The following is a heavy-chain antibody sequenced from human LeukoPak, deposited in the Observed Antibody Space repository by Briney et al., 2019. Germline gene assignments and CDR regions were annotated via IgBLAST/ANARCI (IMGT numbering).Heavy chain of an antibody. Sequence: GGSLRLSCAASGFTFSDYGMHWVRQAPGKGLEWVAIIWYDGTNKYYADSVKGRFTISRDNSKNSVFLQMNSLRDEDTAVYYCAKDADGDGDYPLHYWGQGTLVTVSS. CDR2: IWYDGTNK. J-gene: IGHJ4*02. CDR1: GFTFSDYG. CDR3: AKDADGDGDYPLHY. V-gene: IGHV3-33*06. D-gene: IGHD4-17*01.